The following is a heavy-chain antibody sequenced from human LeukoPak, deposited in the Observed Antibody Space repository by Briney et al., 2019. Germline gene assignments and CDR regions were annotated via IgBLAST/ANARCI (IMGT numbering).Heavy chain of an antibody. D-gene: IGHD3-10*01. CDR1: GFTFSSYA. CDR2: ISYDGSNK. V-gene: IGHV3-30*04. CDR3: ARDGLIGSGLYDY. J-gene: IGHJ4*02. Sequence: GGSLRLSCAASGFTFSSYAMHWVRQAPGKGLEWVAVISYDGSNKYYADSVKGRFTISRDNSENTLYLQMNSLRAEDTAVYYCARDGLIGSGLYDYWGQGTLVTVSS.